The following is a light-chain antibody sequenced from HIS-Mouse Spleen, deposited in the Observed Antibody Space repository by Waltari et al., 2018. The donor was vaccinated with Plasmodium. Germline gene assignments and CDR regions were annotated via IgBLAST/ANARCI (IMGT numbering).Light chain of an antibody. CDR1: SSDVGGYNY. CDR3: CSYAGSYTLV. CDR2: DVS. Sequence: QSALTQPRSVSGSPGQSVTISCTGTSSDVGGYNYVSWYQQHPGKAPQLRIYDVSKRPSGVPDRVSGSKSGNTASLTISGLQAEDEADYYCCSYAGSYTLVFGGGTKLTVL. J-gene: IGLJ2*01. V-gene: IGLV2-11*01.